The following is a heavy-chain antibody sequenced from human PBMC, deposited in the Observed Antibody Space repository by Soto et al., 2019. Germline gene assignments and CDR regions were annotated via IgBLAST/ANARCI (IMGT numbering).Heavy chain of an antibody. CDR3: ARDSQGPFDY. CDR2: ICRGDFET. D-gene: IGHD2-21*01. V-gene: IGHV5-51*01. Sequence: GESLKISCKTSGYTFISHCIAWVRQMPGKGLEWMGIICRGDFETRYSPSFQGQVTISADKSISTAYLQWTSLKASDTAMYYCARDSQGPFDYWGQGTLVTVSS. CDR1: GYTFISHC. J-gene: IGHJ4*02.